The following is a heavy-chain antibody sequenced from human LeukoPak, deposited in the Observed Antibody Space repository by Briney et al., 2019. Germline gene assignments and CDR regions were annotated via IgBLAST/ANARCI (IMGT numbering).Heavy chain of an antibody. CDR3: ARHERRRDWFDP. CDR2: IDPSDSYT. CDR1: GYSFTSYW. V-gene: IGHV5-10-1*01. Sequence: GESLQISCKGSGYSFTSYWISWVRQMPGKGLEWMGRIDPSDSYTNYSPSFRGHVTISADKSISTAYLQWSSLKASDTAMYYCARHERRRDWFDPWGQGTLVTVSS. D-gene: IGHD6-25*01. J-gene: IGHJ5*02.